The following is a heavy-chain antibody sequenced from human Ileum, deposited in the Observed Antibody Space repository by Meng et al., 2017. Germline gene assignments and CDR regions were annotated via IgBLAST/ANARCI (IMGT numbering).Heavy chain of an antibody. CDR1: GTW. CDR2: IFQSGRT. V-gene: IGHV4-4*02. CDR3: ATSNDRDVYYLGY. J-gene: IGHJ4*02. D-gene: IGHD3-22*01. Sequence: HGSGPARLKRWATLPLPSGVLGTWWSWVRKPPGKGLEWIGEIFQSGRTNYNPSLKSRVTISIDKSKSQISLQLSAVTAADTAVYSCATSNDRDVYYLGYWGQGTLVTVSS.